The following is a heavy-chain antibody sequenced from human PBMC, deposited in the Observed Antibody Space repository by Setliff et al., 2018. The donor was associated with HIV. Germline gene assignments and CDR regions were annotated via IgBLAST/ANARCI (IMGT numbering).Heavy chain of an antibody. CDR1: GGSISHSH. CDR2: VWDNGTT. Sequence: SETLSLTCTVSGGSISHSHWSWIRQPPGKGLEWIGYVWDNGTTKYNPSLESRVTISLHTSKNQFSLKLSSVTAADTAVYYCARGHCSGTNCYGVDYYGMDVWGQGTTVTVSS. V-gene: IGHV4-59*01. CDR3: ARGHCSGTNCYGVDYYGMDV. J-gene: IGHJ6*02. D-gene: IGHD2-2*01.